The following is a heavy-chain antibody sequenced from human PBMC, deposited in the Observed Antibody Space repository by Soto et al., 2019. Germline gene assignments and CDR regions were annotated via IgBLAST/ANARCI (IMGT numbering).Heavy chain of an antibody. CDR2: ISGSGGST. Sequence: GGSLRLSCAASGFTFSTYAMSWVRQAPGKGLDWVSAISGSGGSTYYADSVKGRFTISRDNSKNTLYLQMNSLRAEDTAVYYCATPNSAYCGGDCSGWPAYWGQGTLVTVSS. V-gene: IGHV3-23*01. CDR3: ATPNSAYCGGDCSGWPAY. J-gene: IGHJ4*02. CDR1: GFTFSTYA. D-gene: IGHD2-21*02.